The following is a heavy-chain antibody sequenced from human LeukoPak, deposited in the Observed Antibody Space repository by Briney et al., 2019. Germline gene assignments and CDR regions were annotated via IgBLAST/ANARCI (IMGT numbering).Heavy chain of an antibody. CDR1: GFTFSNYW. CDR3: ARDPPGIAASVSGG. D-gene: IGHD6-13*01. V-gene: IGHV3-53*01. CDR2: IYSGGTT. Sequence: GGSLRLSCVASGFTFSNYWMHWVRQAPGKGLEWVALIYSGGTTNYADSVKGRFTISRDNSKNTLYLQMTNVRVEDTAVYYCARDPPGIAASVSGGWGQGTLVTVSS. J-gene: IGHJ4*02.